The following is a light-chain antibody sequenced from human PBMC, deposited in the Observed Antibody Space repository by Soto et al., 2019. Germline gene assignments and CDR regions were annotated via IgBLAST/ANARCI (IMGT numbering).Light chain of an antibody. Sequence: QSALTQPASVSGSPGQSITISCTGTSSDVGGYNYVSWYQQHPGKAPKLMIYEVSNRPSGVSNRFSGSKSGNTASLTISGLQAEDEADYYCSLYTSRSTLYVFGTGTKVTVL. CDR3: SLYTSRSTLYV. V-gene: IGLV2-14*01. CDR2: EVS. J-gene: IGLJ1*01. CDR1: SSDVGGYNY.